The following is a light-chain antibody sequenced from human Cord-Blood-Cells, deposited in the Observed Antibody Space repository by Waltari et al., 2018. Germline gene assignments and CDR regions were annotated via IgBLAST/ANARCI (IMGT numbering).Light chain of an antibody. V-gene: IGLV2-14*01. CDR1: SSDVGGYNY. J-gene: IGLJ1*01. Sequence: QSALTQPASVSGSPGQSITISCPGTSSDVGGYNYVPWYQQHPGKAPKLMIYDVSNRPSGVSNRFSGSKSGNTASLTISGLQAEDEADYYCSSYTSSSPYVFGTGTKVTVL. CDR3: SSYTSSSPYV. CDR2: DVS.